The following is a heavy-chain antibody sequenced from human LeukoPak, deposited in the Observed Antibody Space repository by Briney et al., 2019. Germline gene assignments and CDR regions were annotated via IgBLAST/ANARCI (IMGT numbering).Heavy chain of an antibody. CDR3: ARSLVGDCSGGSCYSGY. D-gene: IGHD2-15*01. J-gene: IGHJ4*02. CDR2: ISSSSTYI. Sequence: GGSLRLFCAPSGFTFRSYSMNWARQAPGRWLEWVSSISSSSTYIYYADSMKGRFTTSRDNANNSLYLQMNSLTAEDTAVYYCARSLVGDCSGGSCYSGYWGQGTLVTVSS. CDR1: GFTFRSYS. V-gene: IGHV3-21*01.